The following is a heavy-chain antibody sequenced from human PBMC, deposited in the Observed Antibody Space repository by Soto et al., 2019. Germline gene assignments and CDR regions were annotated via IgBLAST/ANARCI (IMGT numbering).Heavy chain of an antibody. J-gene: IGHJ6*02. CDR2: ISSSSSYI. CDR3: ARADPAWDLVPYYGMDV. CDR1: GFTFSSYS. D-gene: IGHD1-26*01. V-gene: IGHV3-21*01. Sequence: PGGSLRLSCAASGFTFSSYSMNWVRQAPWKGLEWVSSISSSSSYIYYADSVKGRFTISRDNAKNSLYLQMNSLRAEDAAVYYCARADPAWDLVPYYGMDVWGQGTTVTVSS.